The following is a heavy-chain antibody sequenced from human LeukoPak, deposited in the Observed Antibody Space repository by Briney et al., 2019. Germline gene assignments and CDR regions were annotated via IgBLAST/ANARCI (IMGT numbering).Heavy chain of an antibody. D-gene: IGHD6-19*01. J-gene: IGHJ5*02. CDR2: IYTSGST. CDR1: GGSISSYY. V-gene: IGHV4-4*07. CDR3: ARAIAVAGYNWFDP. Sequence: SETLSLTCTVSGGSISSYYWSWIRQPAGKGLEWIGRIYTSGSTNYNPSLKSRVTMSVDTSKNHFSLKLSSVTAADTAVYYCARAIAVAGYNWFDPWGQGALVTVSS.